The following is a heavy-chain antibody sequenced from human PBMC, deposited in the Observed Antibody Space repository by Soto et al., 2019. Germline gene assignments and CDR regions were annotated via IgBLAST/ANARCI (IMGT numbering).Heavy chain of an antibody. D-gene: IGHD6-19*01. CDR1: GYTFTSYG. J-gene: IGHJ5*02. V-gene: IGHV1-18*04. CDR3: AREDSSGLYSARWFDP. Sequence: QVQLVQSGAEVKKPGASVKVSCKASGYTFTSYGISWVRQAPGQGLEWMGWISAYNGNTNYAQKLKGRVNMTTDTSTSTAYMELRSLRSDDTAVYYCAREDSSGLYSARWFDPWGQGTLVTVSS. CDR2: ISAYNGNT.